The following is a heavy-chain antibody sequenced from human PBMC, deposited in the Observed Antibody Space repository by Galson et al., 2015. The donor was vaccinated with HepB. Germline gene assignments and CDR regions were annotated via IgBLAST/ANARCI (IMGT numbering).Heavy chain of an antibody. D-gene: IGHD6-19*01. V-gene: IGHV3-7*03. CDR3: ARDRGPEQWPGPGFDP. J-gene: IGHJ5*02. Sequence: SLRLSCAGSGFTSSMYWLSWVRQAPGKGLEWVADIKEDGSEKYYVDSVKGRFTISRDNAKNSLYLQMNNLRVEDTAVYYCARDRGPEQWPGPGFDPWGQGTLVTVSS. CDR2: IKEDGSEK. CDR1: GFTSSMYW.